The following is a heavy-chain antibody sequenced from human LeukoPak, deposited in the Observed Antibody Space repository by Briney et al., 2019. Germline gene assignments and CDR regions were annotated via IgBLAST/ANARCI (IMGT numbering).Heavy chain of an antibody. Sequence: PGGSLRLSCAASGFTFSDYWMHWVRQAPGKGLVWLSRVNKDGSETKYADTVKGRFTISRDNAKNTLFLQINSLRAEDTAVYYCTARYCSGATCSYYWGQGTLVTVSS. CDR1: GFTFSDYW. V-gene: IGHV3-74*01. CDR3: TARYCSGATCSYY. J-gene: IGHJ4*02. D-gene: IGHD2-15*01. CDR2: VNKDGSET.